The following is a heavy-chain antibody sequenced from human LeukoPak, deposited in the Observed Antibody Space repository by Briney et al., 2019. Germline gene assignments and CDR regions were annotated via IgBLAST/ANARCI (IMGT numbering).Heavy chain of an antibody. CDR3: ARDAYDNTESVRWFDP. J-gene: IGHJ5*02. D-gene: IGHD3-9*01. V-gene: IGHV3-66*01. CDR1: GFTVSSNY. Sequence: GGSLTLSCAAFGFTVSSNYMSWVRQPPGKGLEWVAVLYRAGDTYYADSVKGRFTISRDDSKNTLYLQMNTARVEDTAVYYCARDAYDNTESVRWFDPWGQGTLVTVSS. CDR2: LYRAGDT.